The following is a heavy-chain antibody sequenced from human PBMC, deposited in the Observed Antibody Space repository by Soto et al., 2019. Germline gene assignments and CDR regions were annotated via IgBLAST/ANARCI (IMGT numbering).Heavy chain of an antibody. J-gene: IGHJ4*02. CDR1: GGYISSGGYS. CDR2: IYHSGST. Sequence: SETLSLTCPVSGGYISSGGYSWSWIRQPPGKGLEWIGYIYHSGSTYYNPSLKSRVTISVDRSKNQFSLKLSSVTAADTAVYYCARGPPFHWGQGTLVTVSS. CDR3: ARGPPFH. D-gene: IGHD3-16*01. V-gene: IGHV4-30-2*01.